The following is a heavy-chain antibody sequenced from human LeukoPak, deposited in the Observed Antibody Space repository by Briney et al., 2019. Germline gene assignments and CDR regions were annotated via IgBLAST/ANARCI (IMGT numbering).Heavy chain of an antibody. CDR1: GYTFNDYY. CDR2: INPNSGRT. J-gene: IGHJ4*02. CDR3: AGDSSDILTGYYHF. Sequence: GASVNVSCKTSGYTFNDYYLHWVRQAPGQGVEWMGWINPNSGRTNYAPKFQGRVTLTTDTSISTAYMELSSLISGDTALYYCAGDSSDILTGYYHFWGQGTLVTVSS. D-gene: IGHD3-9*01. V-gene: IGHV1-2*02.